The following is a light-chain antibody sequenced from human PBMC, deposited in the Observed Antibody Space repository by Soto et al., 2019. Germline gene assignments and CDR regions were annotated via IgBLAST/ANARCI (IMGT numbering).Light chain of an antibody. CDR1: QSFSITY. CDR3: QKYGSSPPYI. Sequence: IVLTQSPGTLSLSPGESATLSCRASQSFSITYLAWYQQKPGQPPRLVVSGASSRPTGVPDRFSVSGSGRDFTLTITRLEPEDFAVYYCQKYGSSPPYIFGQGTKLEIK. CDR2: GAS. V-gene: IGKV3-20*01. J-gene: IGKJ2*01.